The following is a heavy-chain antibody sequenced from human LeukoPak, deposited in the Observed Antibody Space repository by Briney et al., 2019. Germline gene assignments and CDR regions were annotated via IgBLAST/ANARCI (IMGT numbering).Heavy chain of an antibody. J-gene: IGHJ3*02. CDR2: INPSGGST. Sequence: ASVKVSCKASGYSFTGYYMHWVRQAPGQGLEWMGIINPSGGSTSYAQKFQGRVTMTWDTSTSTVYMELSSLRTEDTAVYYCAREKLAAAEDAFDIWGQGTMVTVSS. CDR1: GYSFTGYY. CDR3: AREKLAAAEDAFDI. V-gene: IGHV1-46*01. D-gene: IGHD6-13*01.